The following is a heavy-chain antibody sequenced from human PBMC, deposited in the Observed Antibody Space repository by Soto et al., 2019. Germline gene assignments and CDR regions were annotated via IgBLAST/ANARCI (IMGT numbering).Heavy chain of an antibody. CDR3: ARDPYYDSSGYLASNGMDV. CDR2: IYSDGST. J-gene: IGHJ6*02. Sequence: GGSLRLSFAASGFTVSSNYMGWVRQAPGKGLEWVSVIYSDGSTYYADSVKGRFTISRHNSKNTLYLQMNSLRAEDTAVYYCARDPYYDSSGYLASNGMDVWGQGTTVTVSS. CDR1: GFTVSSNY. D-gene: IGHD3-22*01. V-gene: IGHV3-53*04.